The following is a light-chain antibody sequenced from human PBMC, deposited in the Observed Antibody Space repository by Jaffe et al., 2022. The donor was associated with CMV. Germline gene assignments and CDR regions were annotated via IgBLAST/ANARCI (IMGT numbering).Light chain of an antibody. CDR2: GAS. Sequence: EVVLTQSPGTLSLSSGERATLSCRASQSLTSSYLGWYQQKPGQAPRLLIYGASTRATGIPDRFSGSGSGTDFTLTISRLEPDDFAVYYCQQYLTSPLTFGGGTRVEIK. V-gene: IGKV3-20*01. J-gene: IGKJ4*01. CDR1: QSLTSSY. CDR3: QQYLTSPLT.